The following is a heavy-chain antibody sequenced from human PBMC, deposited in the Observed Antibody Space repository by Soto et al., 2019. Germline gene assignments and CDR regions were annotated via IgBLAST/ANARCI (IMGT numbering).Heavy chain of an antibody. CDR2: ITPVFGTA. J-gene: IGHJ5*02. CDR3: ARSLEGTTVTNWFDP. Sequence: QVQLVQSGAEVKKPGSSVKVSCKASADTFNSYSLSWLRQAPGQRLEWMGGITPVFGTADYAQSFEDRLTITADDSTSTVYMERSSLRSDDTAVYYCARSLEGTTVTNWFDPCGQGALVTVSS. CDR1: ADTFNSYS. D-gene: IGHD4-17*01. V-gene: IGHV1-69*01.